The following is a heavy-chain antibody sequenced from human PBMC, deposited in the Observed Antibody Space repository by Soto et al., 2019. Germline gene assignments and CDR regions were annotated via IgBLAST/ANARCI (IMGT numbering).Heavy chain of an antibody. V-gene: IGHV4-34*01. J-gene: IGHJ4*02. D-gene: IGHD6-19*01. CDR1: GGTFANYY. CDR3: ARVGRYTSGWYFDYFDY. Sequence: KPSATLPPTCAAYGGTFANYYWNWSRQPPGKGLEWTGEINYSVSTNYNPSLESRVTISVDTSKNQFSLNLRSVTAADTAIHYCARVGRYTSGWYFDYFDYWGQGTVVTVSS. CDR2: INYSVST.